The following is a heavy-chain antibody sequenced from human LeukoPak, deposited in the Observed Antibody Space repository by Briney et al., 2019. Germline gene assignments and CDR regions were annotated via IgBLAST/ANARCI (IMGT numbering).Heavy chain of an antibody. J-gene: IGHJ6*02. CDR3: ARGADIVVVPAAITYYYGMDV. CDR1: GGTFSSYA. Sequence: AASVNASCKASGGTFSSYAISWVRQAPGQGLEWMGGIIPIFGTANYAQKFQGRVTITADESTTTAYMELSSLRSEDTAVYYCARGADIVVVPAAITYYYGMDVWGQGTTVTVPS. CDR2: IIPIFGTA. D-gene: IGHD2-2*01. V-gene: IGHV1-69*13.